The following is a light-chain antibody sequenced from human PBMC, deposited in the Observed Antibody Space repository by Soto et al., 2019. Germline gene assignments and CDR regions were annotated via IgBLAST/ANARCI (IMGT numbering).Light chain of an antibody. CDR3: HQYNNWPPYT. CDR1: QSVSSN. Sequence: EIVMTQSPATLSVSPGERVTLSCRASQSVSSNLAWYQQKPGQAPRLLIYGASTRATGIPVRFSGSGSGTGFTLTISSLQSEDFAVYFCHQYNNWPPYTFGQGTKVDIK. J-gene: IGKJ2*01. V-gene: IGKV3-15*01. CDR2: GAS.